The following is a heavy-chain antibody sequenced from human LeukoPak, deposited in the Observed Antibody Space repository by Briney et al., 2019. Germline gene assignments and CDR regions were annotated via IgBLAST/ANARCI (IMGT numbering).Heavy chain of an antibody. CDR2: IYYSGST. CDR1: GGSFSGYY. J-gene: IGHJ3*02. V-gene: IGHV4-59*01. D-gene: IGHD3-9*01. CDR3: ARKVEYYDILTGYGAVAFDI. Sequence: SETLSLTCAVYGGSFSGYYWSWIRQPPGKGLEWIGYIYYSGSTNYNPSLKSRVTISVDTSKNQFSLKLSSVTAADTAVYYCARKVEYYDILTGYGAVAFDIWGQGTMVTVSS.